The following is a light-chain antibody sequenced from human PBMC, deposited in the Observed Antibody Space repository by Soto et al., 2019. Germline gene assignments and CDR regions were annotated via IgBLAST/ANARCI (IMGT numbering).Light chain of an antibody. CDR1: NSDVGGYNY. V-gene: IGLV2-14*01. CDR3: SSYTSSSTSV. CDR2: EVS. Sequence: QSALTQPASVSGSPGQSITISCTGTNSDVGGYNYVSWYQQHPGKAPKLMIYEVSHRPSGVSNRFSGSKSGNTASLTISGLQADDEADYYCSSYTSSSTSVFGTGTKLTVL. J-gene: IGLJ1*01.